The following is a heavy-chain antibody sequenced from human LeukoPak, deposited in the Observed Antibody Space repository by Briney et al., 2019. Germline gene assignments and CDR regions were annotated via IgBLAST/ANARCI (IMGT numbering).Heavy chain of an antibody. Sequence: TGGSLRLSCAASGFNFGYYAMHWVRQAPGKGLDWVAFIRYDGGDTYYADSVRGRFTVSRGNSKNTLYLQMNSLTAEDTALYYCAKEGGGRTFDYWGQGTLVTVSS. CDR2: IRYDGGDT. J-gene: IGHJ4*02. D-gene: IGHD4-23*01. CDR3: AKEGGGRTFDY. CDR1: GFNFGYYA. V-gene: IGHV3-30*02.